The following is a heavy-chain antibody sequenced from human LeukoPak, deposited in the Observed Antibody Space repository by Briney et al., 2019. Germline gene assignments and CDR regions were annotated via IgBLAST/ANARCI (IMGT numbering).Heavy chain of an antibody. V-gene: IGHV1-18*01. CDR2: ISAYNGNT. D-gene: IGHD6-13*01. Sequence: ASVKVSCKASGYTFTGYGISWVRQAPGQGLEWMGWISAYNGNTNYAQKLQGRVTMTTDTSTSTAYMELRSLRSDDTAVYYCARVAAAVRRSNWFDPWGQGTLVTVSS. J-gene: IGHJ5*02. CDR1: GYTFTGYG. CDR3: ARVAAAVRRSNWFDP.